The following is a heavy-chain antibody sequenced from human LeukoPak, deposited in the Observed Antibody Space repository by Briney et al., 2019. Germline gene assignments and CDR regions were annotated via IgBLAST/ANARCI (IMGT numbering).Heavy chain of an antibody. CDR2: ISSSSTYI. CDR3: ARDPRYDTTGYYYGPYYFDY. CDR1: GFTFRSYS. Sequence: PGGSLCLSCAASGFTFRSYSMSWVRQAPGKGLEWVSSISSSSTYIYYADSVKGRFTISRDNAKNSLYLQMSSLRAEDTAVYYCARDPRYDTTGYYYGPYYFDYWGQGTPVTVSS. J-gene: IGHJ4*02. V-gene: IGHV3-21*01. D-gene: IGHD3-22*01.